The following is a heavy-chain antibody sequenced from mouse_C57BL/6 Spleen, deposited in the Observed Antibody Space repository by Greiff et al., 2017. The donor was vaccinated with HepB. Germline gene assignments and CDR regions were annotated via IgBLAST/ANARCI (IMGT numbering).Heavy chain of an antibody. D-gene: IGHD1-1*01. CDR2: ISSGSSTI. V-gene: IGHV5-17*01. CDR3: ARGGRGDY. Sequence: EVMLEESGGGLVKPGGSLKLSCAASGFTFSDYGMHWVRQAPEKGLEWVAYISSGSSTIYYADTVKGRFTISRDNAKNTLFLQMTSLRSEDTAMYYCARGGRGDYWGQGTTLTVSS. CDR1: GFTFSDYG. J-gene: IGHJ2*01.